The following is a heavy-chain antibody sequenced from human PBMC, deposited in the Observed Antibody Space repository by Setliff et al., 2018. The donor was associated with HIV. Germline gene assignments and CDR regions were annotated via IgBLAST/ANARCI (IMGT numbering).Heavy chain of an antibody. CDR3: ARDPFLAQGFWSGYYSDY. D-gene: IGHD3-3*01. V-gene: IGHV3-21*01. Sequence: GGSLRLSCAASGFTFRDFALNWVRQSPGKGLEWVSSISGGGGKTYAGSVKGRFTISRDDAKNSLYLQMNSLRAEDTAVYYCARDPFLAQGFWSGYYSDYWGQGTLVTVSS. CDR1: GFTFRDFA. J-gene: IGHJ4*02. CDR2: ISGGGGK.